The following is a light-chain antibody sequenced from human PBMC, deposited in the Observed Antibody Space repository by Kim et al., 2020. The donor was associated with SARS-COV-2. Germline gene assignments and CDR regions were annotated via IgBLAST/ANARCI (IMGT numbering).Light chain of an antibody. Sequence: GQSITFSCTGTSSAVGGYNYVSWYQHHPGKAPKFMIYDVSNRPSGVSNRFSGSKSGNTASLTISGLQAEDEADYYCSSYTSSNTYVFGTGTKVTVL. CDR2: DVS. CDR3: SSYTSSNTYV. CDR1: SSAVGGYNY. J-gene: IGLJ1*01. V-gene: IGLV2-14*03.